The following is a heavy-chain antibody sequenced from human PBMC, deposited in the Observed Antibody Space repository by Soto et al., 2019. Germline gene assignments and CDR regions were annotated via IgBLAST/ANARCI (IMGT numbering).Heavy chain of an antibody. Sequence: PGGSLRLSCAASGFTFSAYSMNWVRQAPGKGLEWVADISCDRSTIYYADSVKGRFTISRDNSKNTLYLQMNSLRAEDTAVYYCAKDYRYFDWLNAFDIWGQGTMVTVSS. CDR1: GFTFSAYS. V-gene: IGHV3-30*18. CDR3: AKDYRYFDWLNAFDI. CDR2: ISCDRSTI. D-gene: IGHD3-9*01. J-gene: IGHJ3*02.